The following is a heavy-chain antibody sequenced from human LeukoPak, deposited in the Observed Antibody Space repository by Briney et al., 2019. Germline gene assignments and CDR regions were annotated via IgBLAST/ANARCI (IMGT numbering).Heavy chain of an antibody. J-gene: IGHJ4*02. Sequence: ASVKVSCKASGYTFTGYSMHWVRQAPGQGLEWMGWINPNSGGTNYAQKFQGRVTMTRDTSISTAYMELSRLRSDDTAVFYCAREEVVAAAGPTLDYWGQGALVTVSS. CDR2: INPNSGGT. CDR1: GYTFTGYS. CDR3: AREEVVAAAGPTLDY. D-gene: IGHD6-13*01. V-gene: IGHV1-2*02.